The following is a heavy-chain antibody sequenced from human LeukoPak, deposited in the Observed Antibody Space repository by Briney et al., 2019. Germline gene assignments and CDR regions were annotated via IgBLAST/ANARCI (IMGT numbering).Heavy chain of an antibody. CDR2: IISKAYEGTT. V-gene: IGHV3-49*04. J-gene: IGHJ4*02. Sequence: GGSLRLSCRVSGFAFGDYAMAWVRQAPGKGLEWVGSIISKAYEGTTEYAASVKGRLTISRDDSNSIAYLQMNSLKTEDTGVYYCSRIERLPPSRTEVAADFWGQGTLVTVSS. CDR3: SRIERLPPSRTEVAADF. CDR1: GFAFGDYA. D-gene: IGHD6-19*01.